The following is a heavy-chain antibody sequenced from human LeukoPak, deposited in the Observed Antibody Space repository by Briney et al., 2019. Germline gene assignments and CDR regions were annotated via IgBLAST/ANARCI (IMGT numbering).Heavy chain of an antibody. CDR1: GGSISSYY. V-gene: IGHV4-59*01. Sequence: SETLSLTCTVSGGSISSYYWSWIRQPPGKGLEWIGYIYYSGSTNYNPSLKSRVTISVDTSKNQFSLKLSSVTAADTAVYYCARFLSYYDTRYFDLWGRGTLVTVSS. D-gene: IGHD2-8*01. J-gene: IGHJ2*01. CDR2: IYYSGST. CDR3: ARFLSYYDTRYFDL.